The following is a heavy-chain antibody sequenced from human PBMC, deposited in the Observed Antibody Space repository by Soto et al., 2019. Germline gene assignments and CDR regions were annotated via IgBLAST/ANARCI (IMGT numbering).Heavy chain of an antibody. CDR2: INHSGST. V-gene: IGHV4-34*01. Sequence: SETLSLTCAVYGGSFSGYYWSWVRQPPGMGLEWIGEINHSGSTNYNPSLKSRVTISVDTSKNQFSLKLSSVTAADTAVYYCARTRVATGTGALGYWGQGTLVTVSS. D-gene: IGHD1-1*01. CDR1: GGSFSGYY. J-gene: IGHJ4*02. CDR3: ARTRVATGTGALGY.